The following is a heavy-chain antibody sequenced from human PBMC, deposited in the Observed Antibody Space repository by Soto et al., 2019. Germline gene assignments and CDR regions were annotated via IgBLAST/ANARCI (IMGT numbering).Heavy chain of an antibody. D-gene: IGHD2-21*02. V-gene: IGHV3-30*18. CDR1: GFTFSSYG. CDR2: ISYDGSNK. CDR3: AKDKRAVVVTAPFDY. Sequence: QVQLVESGGGVVQPGRCLRLSCAASGFTFSSYGMHWVRQAPGKGLEWVAVISYDGSNKYYADSVKGRFTISRDNSKNTLYLQMNSLRAEDTAVYYCAKDKRAVVVTAPFDYWGHGTLVTVSS. J-gene: IGHJ4*01.